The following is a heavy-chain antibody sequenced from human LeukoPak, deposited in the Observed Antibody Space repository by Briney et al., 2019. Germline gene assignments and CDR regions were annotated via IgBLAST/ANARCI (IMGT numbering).Heavy chain of an antibody. V-gene: IGHV4-38-2*02. D-gene: IGHD2-15*01. CDR1: GYSISSGSY. Sequence: PSETLSLTCTVSGYSISSGSYWGWIRQPPGKGLEWIGSTHHSGTTYYNPSLKSRVTISIDTSKNQFSLKLSSVTAADTAVYYCARGHSCSGGSCYSEYFLDYWGQGTLVTVSS. CDR2: THHSGTT. CDR3: ARGHSCSGGSCYSEYFLDY. J-gene: IGHJ4*02.